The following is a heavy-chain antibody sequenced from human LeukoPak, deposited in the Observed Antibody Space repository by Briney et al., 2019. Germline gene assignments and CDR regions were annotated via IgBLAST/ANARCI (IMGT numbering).Heavy chain of an antibody. CDR3: ARVGTAIGSFDI. D-gene: IGHD5-18*01. CDR2: IYYSGTT. Sequence: PSETLSLTCSVSGGSISSYYWSWIRQPPGKGLEWIGYIYYSGTTNYNPSLKSRVTISVDTSKNQSSLKLSSVTPADSAVYYCARVGTAIGSFDIWGQGTMVTVSS. J-gene: IGHJ3*02. V-gene: IGHV4-59*12. CDR1: GGSISSYY.